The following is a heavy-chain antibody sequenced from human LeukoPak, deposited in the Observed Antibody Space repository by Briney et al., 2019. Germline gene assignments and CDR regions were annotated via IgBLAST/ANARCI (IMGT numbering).Heavy chain of an antibody. Sequence: SQTLSLTCAVSGGSISSGGYSWSWIRQPPGKGLEWIGYIYHSGSTYYNPSLKSRVTISVDRSKNQFSLKLSSVTAADTAVYYCARDYYDTSGYSNGMDVWGQGTTVTVSS. V-gene: IGHV4-30-2*01. CDR3: ARDYYDTSGYSNGMDV. CDR2: IYHSGST. J-gene: IGHJ6*02. CDR1: GGSISSGGYS. D-gene: IGHD3-22*01.